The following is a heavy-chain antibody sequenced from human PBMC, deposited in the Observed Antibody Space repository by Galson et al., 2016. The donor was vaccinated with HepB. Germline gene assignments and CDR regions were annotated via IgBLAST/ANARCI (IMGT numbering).Heavy chain of an antibody. D-gene: IGHD2-2*02. CDR2: IIPIFGTA. CDR1: GGSLISYA. J-gene: IGHJ4*02. V-gene: IGHV1-69*06. CDR3: ASPYCRSTNCYKGGGYYFDY. Sequence: SVKVSCKASGGSLISYAVSWVRQAPGQGLEWMGGIIPIFGTANYAQKFQGRVTITADKSTSTAYMELSSLTSEDTAVYYCASPYCRSTNCYKGGGYYFDYWGQGTLVTVSS.